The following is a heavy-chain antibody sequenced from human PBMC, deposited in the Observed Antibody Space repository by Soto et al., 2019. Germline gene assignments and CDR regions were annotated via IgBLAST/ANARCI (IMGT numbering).Heavy chain of an antibody. V-gene: IGHV4-59*01. CDR1: GGSITNFH. J-gene: IGHJ4*02. CDR3: AAYDSEGYSDY. D-gene: IGHD3-22*01. CDR2: VYFSGST. Sequence: ASETLSLTCTVSGGSITNFHWSWIRQPPGKGLEWIGYVYFSGSTKYNPSFKSRVTMSIDTSKNEFSLRLISVTAADSAAYFCAAYDSEGYSDYWGQGALVTVSS.